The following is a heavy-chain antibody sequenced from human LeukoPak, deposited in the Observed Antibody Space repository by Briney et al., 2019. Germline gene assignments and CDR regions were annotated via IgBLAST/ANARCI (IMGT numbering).Heavy chain of an antibody. CDR2: ITASGGST. Sequence: PGGSLRPSCAASGFTFSSYAMSWVRQAPGEGLEWVSAITASGGSTYYADSVKGRFTISRDNSKNTLYLQMNSLRAEDTAVYYCAKDLSAFDHWGQGTLVTVSS. CDR3: AKDLSAFDH. J-gene: IGHJ4*02. V-gene: IGHV3-23*01. CDR1: GFTFSSYA.